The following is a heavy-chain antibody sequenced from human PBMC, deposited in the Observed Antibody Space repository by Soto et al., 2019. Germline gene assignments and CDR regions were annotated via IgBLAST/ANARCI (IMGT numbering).Heavy chain of an antibody. V-gene: IGHV1-18*01. Sequence: GASVKVSCKASGYTFTSYGISWVRQAPGQGLEWMGWISAYNGNTNYAQKLQGRVTMTTDTSTSTAYMELRSLRSDDTAVYYCARDGVDTATGYYYGMYVWGQGTTVTVS. CDR2: ISAYNGNT. CDR1: GYTFTSYG. D-gene: IGHD5-18*01. J-gene: IGHJ6*02. CDR3: ARDGVDTATGYYYGMYV.